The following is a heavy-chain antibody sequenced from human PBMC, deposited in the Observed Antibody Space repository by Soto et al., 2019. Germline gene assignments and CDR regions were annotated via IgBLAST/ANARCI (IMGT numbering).Heavy chain of an antibody. J-gene: IGHJ6*02. CDR1: GYTFTSYY. Sequence: ASVKVSCKASGYTFTSYYMHWVRQAPGQGLGWMGMINPSGGSTSYAQKFQGRVTMTRDTSTSTVYMELSSLRSEDTAVYYCARERTEYYYGMDVWGQGTTVTVSS. CDR2: INPSGGST. V-gene: IGHV1-46*01. CDR3: ARERTEYYYGMDV.